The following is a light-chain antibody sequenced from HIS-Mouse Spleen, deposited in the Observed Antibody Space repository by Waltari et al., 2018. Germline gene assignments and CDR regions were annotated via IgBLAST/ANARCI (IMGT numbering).Light chain of an antibody. CDR3: YSAADNSGV. CDR2: KDS. CDR1: VLAKQY. V-gene: IGLV3-27*01. Sequence: SYELTQPSSVSVSPGQTARITVPGDVLAKQYARWFQQKPGQAPVLVIYKDSERPSGIPERFSGSSSGTTVTLTISGAQVEDEADYYCYSAADNSGVFGGGTKLTVL. J-gene: IGLJ2*01.